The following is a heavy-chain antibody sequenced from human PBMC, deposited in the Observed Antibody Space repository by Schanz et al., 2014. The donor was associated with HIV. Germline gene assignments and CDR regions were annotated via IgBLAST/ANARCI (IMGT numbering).Heavy chain of an antibody. CDR2: IYYSGST. CDR3: ARGKRPGAPYHYYYYGMDV. D-gene: IGHD3-16*01. V-gene: IGHV4-39*07. CDR1: GGSISSSSYY. J-gene: IGHJ6*02. Sequence: QLQLQESGPGLVKPSETLSLTCTVSGGSISSSSYYWGWIRQPPGKGLEWIGSIYYSGSTYYNPSLKIRVTISVATSKNQFSLKLSSVTAADTAVYYCARGKRPGAPYHYYYYGMDVWGQGTTVTVSS.